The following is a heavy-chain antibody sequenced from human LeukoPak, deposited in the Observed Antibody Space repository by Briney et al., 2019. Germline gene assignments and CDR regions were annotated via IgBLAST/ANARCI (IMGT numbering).Heavy chain of an antibody. Sequence: SETLSLTCTVSGGSISSYYWSWIRQPPGKGLEWIGYIYYSGSTNYNPSLKSRVTLSVDTSKNQFSLKLSSVTAADTAVYYCAREEGGGMDVWGQGTTVTVSS. CDR2: IYYSGST. J-gene: IGHJ6*02. V-gene: IGHV4-59*01. CDR1: GGSISSYY. D-gene: IGHD3-16*01. CDR3: AREEGGGMDV.